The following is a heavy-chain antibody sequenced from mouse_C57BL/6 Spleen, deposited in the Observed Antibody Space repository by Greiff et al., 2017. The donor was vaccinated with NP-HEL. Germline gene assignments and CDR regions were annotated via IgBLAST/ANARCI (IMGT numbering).Heavy chain of an antibody. J-gene: IGHJ2*01. Sequence: DVQLVESEGGLVQPGSSMKLSCTASGFTFSDYYMAWVRQVPEKGLEWVANINYDGSSTYYLDSLKSRFIISRDNAKNILYLQMSSLKSDDTATYYCASDYGSSYDYWGQGTTLTVSS. V-gene: IGHV5-16*01. CDR2: INYDGSST. CDR1: GFTFSDYY. CDR3: ASDYGSSYDY. D-gene: IGHD1-1*01.